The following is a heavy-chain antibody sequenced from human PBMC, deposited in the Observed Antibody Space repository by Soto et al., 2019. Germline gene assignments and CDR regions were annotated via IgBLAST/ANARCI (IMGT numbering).Heavy chain of an antibody. Sequence: EVQLLDSGGGLVQPGGSLRLSCAASGFMFSCCAMRWVRQAPGKGLGWVSTIHGDGDYSHYTDSVEGRFTISRDNSRNTLYLQMNSLRGDDTAVYYCAKNHGGGSYTNWTFAVWGRGTLVTVSS. CDR3: AKNHGGGSYTNWTFAV. V-gene: IGHV3-23*01. CDR2: IHGDGDYS. J-gene: IGHJ2*01. D-gene: IGHD1-26*01. CDR1: GFMFSCCA.